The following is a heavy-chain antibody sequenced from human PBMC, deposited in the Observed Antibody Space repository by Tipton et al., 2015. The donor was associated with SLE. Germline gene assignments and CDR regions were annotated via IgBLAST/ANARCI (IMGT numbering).Heavy chain of an antibody. J-gene: IGHJ4*02. Sequence: TLSLTCSVSGGSIISGSQYWSWIRQPAGKGLEWIGRIYTTGSANYNPSLKSPLSISVDPSKDEFSLKLISVTAADTAVYYCARGGYWKPSLSDSWGQGTLVIVSS. D-gene: IGHD1-1*01. V-gene: IGHV4-61*02. CDR2: IYTTGSA. CDR3: ARGGYWKPSLSDS. CDR1: GGSIISGSQY.